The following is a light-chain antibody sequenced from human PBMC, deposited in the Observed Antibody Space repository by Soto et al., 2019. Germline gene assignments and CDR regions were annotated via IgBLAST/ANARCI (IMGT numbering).Light chain of an antibody. V-gene: IGKV3-15*01. J-gene: IGKJ1*01. CDR1: QSVGGS. CDR3: LQYDKWPPWT. CDR2: GAS. Sequence: TQSPATLSVSKGARVTLSCRASQSVGGSLAWYRQKPGQAPSLLVYGASTRATGIPARFSGSGSGTEFTLTISSLQSDDFAVYYCLQYDKWPPWTFGQGTKVDIK.